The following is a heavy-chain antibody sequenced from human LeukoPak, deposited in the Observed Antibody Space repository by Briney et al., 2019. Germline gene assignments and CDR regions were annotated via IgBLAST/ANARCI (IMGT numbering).Heavy chain of an antibody. J-gene: IGHJ4*02. D-gene: IGHD3-3*01. Sequence: GSLRLSCEASGFIFSSYSMNWVRQAPGKGLEWVSYITSSSNTIYYADSVKGRFTISRDNAKNSLYLQMNSLRAEDTAMYYCARAYDFWSGYLVGYFDYWGQGTLVTVSS. CDR2: ITSSSNTI. V-gene: IGHV3-48*01. CDR1: GFIFSSYS. CDR3: ARAYDFWSGYLVGYFDY.